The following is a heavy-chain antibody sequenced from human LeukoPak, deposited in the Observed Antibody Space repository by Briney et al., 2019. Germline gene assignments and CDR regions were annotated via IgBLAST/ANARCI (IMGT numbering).Heavy chain of an antibody. CDR2: IYHNGIT. CDR1: GDSISSFY. CDR3: ARMSRFGWTPYYFDY. Sequence: PSETLSLTCTVSGDSISSFYWSWIRQPPGKGLEWIGYIYHNGITNYNPFLKSRVTISIDTSKTQFSLKLSSVTAADTAVYYCARMSRFGWTPYYFDYWSQGTLVIVSS. J-gene: IGHJ4*02. V-gene: IGHV4-59*01. D-gene: IGHD3/OR15-3a*01.